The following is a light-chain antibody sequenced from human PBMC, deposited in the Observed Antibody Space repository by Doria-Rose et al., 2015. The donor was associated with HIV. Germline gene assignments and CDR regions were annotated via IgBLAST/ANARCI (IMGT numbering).Light chain of an antibody. CDR1: SSNIGAGYD. CDR3: QSYDSSLSGYV. Sequence: QTVVTQEPSVSEAPGQRVTISCTGSSSNIGAGYDVHWYQQLPGTAPKLLIYGNINRPSVVPDRISGSKSGTSASLAIIGLQAEDEADYYCQSYDSSLSGYVFGTGTKVTVL. J-gene: IGLJ1*01. CDR2: GNI. V-gene: IGLV1-40*01.